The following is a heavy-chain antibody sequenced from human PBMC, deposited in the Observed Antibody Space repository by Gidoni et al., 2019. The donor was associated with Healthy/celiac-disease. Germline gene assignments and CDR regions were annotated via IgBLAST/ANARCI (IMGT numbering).Heavy chain of an antibody. V-gene: IGHV1-69*01. Sequence: QLQLVQSGAAVKKPGSSVTVSCKSSGGTFSSYAISWVRQAPGQGLEWMGGIIPIFGTANYAQKFQGRVTITADESTSTAYMELSSLRSEDTAVYYCARDRTYDSSGYSEGDAFDIWGQGTMVTVSS. CDR1: GGTFSSYA. D-gene: IGHD3-22*01. CDR2: IIPIFGTA. J-gene: IGHJ3*02. CDR3: ARDRTYDSSGYSEGDAFDI.